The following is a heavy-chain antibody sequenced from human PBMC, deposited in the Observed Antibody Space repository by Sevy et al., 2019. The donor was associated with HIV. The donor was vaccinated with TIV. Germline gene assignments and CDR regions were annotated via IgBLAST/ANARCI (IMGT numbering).Heavy chain of an antibody. CDR1: GFSFSSYW. D-gene: IGHD5-12*01. V-gene: IGHV5-51*01. CDR2: IYPGDSET. CDR3: ARREYGYNQFDI. Sequence: GESLKISCKGSGFSFSSYWIGWVRQMPGKGLEWMGIIYPGDSETRYSPSFQGQVTISADKSISTAYLQWSSLKASDTAIYYCARREYGYNQFDIWGQGTMVTVSS. J-gene: IGHJ3*02.